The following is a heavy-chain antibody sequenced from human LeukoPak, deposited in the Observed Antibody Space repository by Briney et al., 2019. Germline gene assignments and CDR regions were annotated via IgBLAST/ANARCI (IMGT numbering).Heavy chain of an antibody. V-gene: IGHV3-23*01. CDR3: AKLLVDSSSSGSLDY. CDR2: ISGSGGST. CDR1: GFTFDNYA. J-gene: IGHJ4*02. D-gene: IGHD6-6*01. Sequence: GGSLRLSCVGSGFTFDNYAMSWVRQAPGKGLEWVSAISGSGGSTYYADSVKGRFTISRDNSKNTLYLQMNSLRAEDTAVYYCAKLLVDSSSSGSLDYWGQGTLVTVSS.